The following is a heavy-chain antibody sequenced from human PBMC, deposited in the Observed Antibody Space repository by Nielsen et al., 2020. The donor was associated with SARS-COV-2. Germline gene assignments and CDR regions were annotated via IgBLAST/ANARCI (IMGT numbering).Heavy chain of an antibody. J-gene: IGHJ4*02. D-gene: IGHD6-19*01. V-gene: IGHV3-30*18. CDR2: ISYDGSNK. CDR1: GFTFSSYG. CDR3: AKRSGYTSGWYGDY. Sequence: GESLKISCAASGFTFSSYGMHWVRQAPGKGLEWVAVISYDGSNKYYADSVKGRFTVSRDNSKSTLYLQMNSLRAEDTAVYYCAKRSGYTSGWYGDYWGQGTLVTVSS.